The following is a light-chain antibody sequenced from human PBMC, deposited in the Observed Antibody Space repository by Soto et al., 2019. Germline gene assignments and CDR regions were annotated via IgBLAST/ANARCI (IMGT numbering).Light chain of an antibody. Sequence: QSVLTQPPSVSAAPGQKVTISCSGRNSNIGNNYVSWYQQLPGTAPKLLIYDNNKRPSGIPDRFSGSKSGTSATLGITGLQTGDEADYYCGTWDSSLSVHVFGTGTKLTVL. V-gene: IGLV1-51*01. CDR2: DNN. CDR1: NSNIGNNY. J-gene: IGLJ1*01. CDR3: GTWDSSLSVHV.